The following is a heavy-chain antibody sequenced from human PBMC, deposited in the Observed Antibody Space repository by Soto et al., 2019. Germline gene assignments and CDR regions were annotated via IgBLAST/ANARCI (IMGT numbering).Heavy chain of an antibody. CDR2: ISAYNGNT. Sequence: GASVKVSCKASGYTFTSYGISWVRQAPGQGLEWMGWISAYNGNTNYAQKLQGRVTMTTDTSTSTAYMELRSLRSDDTAVYYCARVLFDDYYDSSGYYYSDYWGQGTLVTVSS. CDR1: GYTFTSYG. D-gene: IGHD3-22*01. J-gene: IGHJ4*02. V-gene: IGHV1-18*01. CDR3: ARVLFDDYYDSSGYYYSDY.